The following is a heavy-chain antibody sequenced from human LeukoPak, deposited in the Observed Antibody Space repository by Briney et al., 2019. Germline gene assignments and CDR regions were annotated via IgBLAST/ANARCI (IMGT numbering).Heavy chain of an antibody. J-gene: IGHJ4*02. V-gene: IGHV3-20*04. D-gene: IGHD6-19*01. Sequence: PSETLSLTCTASGGSISSSSYYWGWIRQPPGKGLEWVSGINWNGGSTGYADSVKGRFTISRGNAKNSLYLQMSSLRAEDTALYFCAGGDRNGWYFYYWGQGTLVTVSS. CDR2: INWNGGST. CDR3: AGGDRNGWYFYY. CDR1: GGSISSSSYY.